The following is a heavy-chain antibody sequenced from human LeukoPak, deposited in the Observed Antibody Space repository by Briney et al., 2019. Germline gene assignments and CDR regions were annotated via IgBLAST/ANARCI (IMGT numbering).Heavy chain of an antibody. J-gene: IGHJ4*02. CDR2: ISGSGGST. D-gene: IGHD2-2*01. Sequence: GGSLRLSCAASGFTFSSYWMHWVRQAPGKGLVWVSAISGSGGSTYYADSVKGRFTISRDNSKNTLYLQMNSLRAEDTAVYYCAKQRAHCSSTSCWTADYWGQGTLVTVSS. V-gene: IGHV3-23*01. CDR1: GFTFSSYW. CDR3: AKQRAHCSSTSCWTADY.